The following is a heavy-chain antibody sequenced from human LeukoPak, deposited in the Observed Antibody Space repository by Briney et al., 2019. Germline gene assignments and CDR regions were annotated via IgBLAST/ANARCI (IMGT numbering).Heavy chain of an antibody. Sequence: GGSLRLSCAASGFTFSSYGMHWVRQAPGKGLEWVAVISYDGSNKYYADSVKGRFTISRDNSKNTLYVQMDSLRSEDTAVYYCAKDQVNSGWGPFDYWGQGTLVTVSS. CDR2: ISYDGSNK. J-gene: IGHJ4*02. D-gene: IGHD6-19*01. V-gene: IGHV3-30*18. CDR1: GFTFSSYG. CDR3: AKDQVNSGWGPFDY.